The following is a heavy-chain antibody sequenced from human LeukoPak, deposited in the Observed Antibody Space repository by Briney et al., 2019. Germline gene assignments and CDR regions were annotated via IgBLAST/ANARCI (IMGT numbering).Heavy chain of an antibody. D-gene: IGHD3-9*01. V-gene: IGHV3-7*01. CDR2: IKQDGSEK. J-gene: IGHJ4*02. Sequence: PGGSLSLSCAASGFTFSSYWMSWVRLAPGKGLEWVANIKQDGSEKYYVDSVKGRFTISRDNAKNSLYLQMNSLRAEDTAVYYCARVWLSNLAFDYWGQGTLVTVSS. CDR1: GFTFSSYW. CDR3: ARVWLSNLAFDY.